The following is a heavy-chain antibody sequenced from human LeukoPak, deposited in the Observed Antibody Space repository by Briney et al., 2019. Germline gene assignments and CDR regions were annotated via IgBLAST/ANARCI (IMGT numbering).Heavy chain of an antibody. CDR3: ARREWLDYYYYGMDV. Sequence: GGSLRLSCAVSGFTFSGFWMSWSRQAPGKGLEWVASINSDGSEGYYADVVKGRFTISRDNAKNSLYLQMNSLRAEDTAVYYCARREWLDYYYYGMDVWGQGTTVTVSS. D-gene: IGHD6-19*01. J-gene: IGHJ6*02. CDR1: GFTFSGFW. CDR2: INSDGSEG. V-gene: IGHV3-7*01.